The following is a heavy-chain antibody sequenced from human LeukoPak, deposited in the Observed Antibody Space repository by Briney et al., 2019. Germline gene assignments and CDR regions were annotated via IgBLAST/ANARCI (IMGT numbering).Heavy chain of an antibody. V-gene: IGHV3-48*03. D-gene: IGHD6-19*01. CDR2: ISSRSSTI. CDR3: TRGLNEFYGMDV. CDR1: GSTFNNYE. Sequence: GGSLRLSCAASGSTFNNYEMSWVRQAPGEGLEWVSHISSRSSTIYYADSVMGRFTISRGNAKNSLYLQMNSLRVEDTGVYYCTRGLNEFYGMDVWGQGTTVTVSS. J-gene: IGHJ6*02.